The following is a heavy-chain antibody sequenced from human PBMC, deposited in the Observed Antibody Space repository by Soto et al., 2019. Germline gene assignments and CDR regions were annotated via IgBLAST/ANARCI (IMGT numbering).Heavy chain of an antibody. J-gene: IGHJ6*02. Sequence: GASVKVSCKASGYTFTGYYTHWVRQAPGQGLEWMGWINPNSGGTNYAQKFQGWVTMTRDTSISTAYMELSRLRSDDTAVYYCARGRGRSSGWTYYYYGMDVWGQGTTVTVSS. V-gene: IGHV1-2*04. D-gene: IGHD6-19*01. CDR1: GYTFTGYY. CDR2: INPNSGGT. CDR3: ARGRGRSSGWTYYYYGMDV.